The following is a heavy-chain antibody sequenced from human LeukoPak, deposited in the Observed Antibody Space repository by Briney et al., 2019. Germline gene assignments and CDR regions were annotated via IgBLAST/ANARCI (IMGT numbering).Heavy chain of an antibody. CDR3: ARDNAGFDY. CDR2: IKQDGSEK. CDR1: GFTFSSYA. Sequence: PGGSLRLSCAASGFTFSSYAMSWVRQAPGKGLEWVANIKQDGSEKYYVDSVKGRFTISRDNAKNSLYLQMNSLRAEDTAVYYCARDNAGFDYWGQGTLVTVSS. J-gene: IGHJ4*02. V-gene: IGHV3-7*01.